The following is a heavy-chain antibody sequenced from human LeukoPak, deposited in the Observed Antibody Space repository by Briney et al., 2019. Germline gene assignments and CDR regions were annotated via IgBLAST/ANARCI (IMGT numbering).Heavy chain of an antibody. CDR2: IYYTGST. CDR1: GGSISSYY. J-gene: IGHJ5*02. V-gene: IGHV4-59*12. Sequence: SETLSLTCTVSGGSISSYYWSWIRQPPGKGLEWIGYIYYTGSTNCNPSLKSRVTISVDTSKNQFSLKLSSVTAADTAVYYCARDGYKSGGGPWGQGTLVTASS. D-gene: IGHD5-24*01. CDR3: ARDGYKSGGGP.